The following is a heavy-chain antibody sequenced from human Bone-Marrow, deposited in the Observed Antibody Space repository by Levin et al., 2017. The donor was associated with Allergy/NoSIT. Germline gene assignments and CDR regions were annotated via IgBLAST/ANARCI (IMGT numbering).Heavy chain of an antibody. CDR3: AKDPKETFADTILSPNYFDS. D-gene: IGHD2/OR15-2a*01. J-gene: IGHJ4*02. CDR2: ISGGGGSV. CDR1: GFSFGIYA. Sequence: SGESLKISCSASGFSFGIYAMSWVRQSPERGLEWVAGISGGGGSVHYLDSVYGRFTISRDNSRQTLYLQMKTLRAEDTAIYYCAKDPKETFADTILSPNYFDSWGQGALVIVSS. V-gene: IGHV3-23*01.